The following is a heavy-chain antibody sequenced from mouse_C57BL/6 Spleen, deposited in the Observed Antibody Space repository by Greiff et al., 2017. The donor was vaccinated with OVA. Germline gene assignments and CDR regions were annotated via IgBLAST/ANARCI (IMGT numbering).Heavy chain of an antibody. J-gene: IGHJ4*01. CDR2: LTAVLART. D-gene: IGHD2-4*01. V-gene: IGHV1-54*01. CDR1: GYAFTNYL. Sequence: VQLQESGAELVRPGPSVKVSCKASGYAFTNYLRGGAKGSPVHCGGWIRLLTAVLARTNYNEKFKGKATLTADKSSSTAYMQLSSLTSEDSAVYFCARDDYDVDAMDYWGQGTSVTVSS. CDR3: ARDDYDVDAMDY.